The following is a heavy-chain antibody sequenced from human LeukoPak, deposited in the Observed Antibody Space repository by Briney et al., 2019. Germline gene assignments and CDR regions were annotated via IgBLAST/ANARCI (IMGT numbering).Heavy chain of an antibody. CDR2: IYYSGST. CDR1: GGSISSYY. CDR3: ARDGQLDAFDI. J-gene: IGHJ3*02. Sequence: SETLSLTCTVSGGSISSYYWSWIRQPPGKGLEWIGYIYYSGSTNYNPSLKSRVTISVDTSKNQFSLKLSSVTAADTAMYYCARDGQLDAFDIWGQGTMVTVSS. V-gene: IGHV4-59*01. D-gene: IGHD5-18*01.